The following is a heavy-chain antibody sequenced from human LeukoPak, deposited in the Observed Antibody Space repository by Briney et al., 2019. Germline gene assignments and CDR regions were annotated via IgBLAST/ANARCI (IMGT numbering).Heavy chain of an antibody. J-gene: IGHJ4*02. Sequence: GGSLRLSCAASGFTFSSYAMHWVRQTQEKGLVWVSRINRDGSVTDYADSVKGRFTISRDNAKNTLYLQMHSLRVEDTAVYYCARDLRGIHDYWGQGTLVTVSS. CDR3: ARDLRGIHDY. CDR2: INRDGSVT. D-gene: IGHD3-16*01. V-gene: IGHV3-74*01. CDR1: GFTFSSYA.